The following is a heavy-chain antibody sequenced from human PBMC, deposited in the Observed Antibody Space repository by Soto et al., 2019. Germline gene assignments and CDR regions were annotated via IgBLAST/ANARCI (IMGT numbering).Heavy chain of an antibody. Sequence: GGSLRLSCAASGFSFGNAWMSWVRQARGKGLEWVGRIKSKAEGETTDYAAPVKGRFIISRDNSENTLYLQMNSLKTEETAVYYCTTDKFNYFYYYGMDVWGQGTTVTVSS. CDR1: GFSFGNAW. CDR3: TTDKFNYFYYYGMDV. V-gene: IGHV3-15*01. J-gene: IGHJ6*02. CDR2: IKSKAEGETT.